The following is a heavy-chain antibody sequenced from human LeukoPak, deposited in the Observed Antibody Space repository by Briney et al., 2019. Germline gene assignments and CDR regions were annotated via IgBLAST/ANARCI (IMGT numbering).Heavy chain of an antibody. J-gene: IGHJ6*04. V-gene: IGHV1-3*01. CDR2: INAGNGNT. CDR3: ARTLNYYYGMDV. CDR1: GYTFTSYA. Sequence: ASVKVSCKASGYTFTSYAMHWVRQDPGQRLXXXXWINAGNGNTKYSQKFQGRVTITRDTSASTAYMELSSLRSEDTAVYYCARTLNYYYGMDVWGKGTTVTVSS.